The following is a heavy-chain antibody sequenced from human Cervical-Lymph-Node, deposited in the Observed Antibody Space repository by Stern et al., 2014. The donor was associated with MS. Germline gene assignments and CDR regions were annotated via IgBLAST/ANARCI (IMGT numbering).Heavy chain of an antibody. CDR1: GDTFSSYA. CDR2: FDTIFDTP. D-gene: IGHD2-21*01. J-gene: IGHJ6*02. CDR3: AKLLREAFYYYYGMEV. V-gene: IGHV1-69*01. Sequence: VQLVESGAEVKKPGSSVKVSCTASGDTFSSYAFSWVRQAPGQGLEWMGGFDTIFDTPNSEQKFQDRGMIIAAEYAHKSNLGLSSLRSEDTAVYYCAKLLREAFYYYYGMEVWGQGTRVTVSS.